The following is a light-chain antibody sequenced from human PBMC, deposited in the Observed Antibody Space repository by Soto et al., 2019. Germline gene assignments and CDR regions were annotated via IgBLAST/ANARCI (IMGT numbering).Light chain of an antibody. Sequence: QSALTQPASVSGSPGQSITISCTGTSSDVGGYNHVSWYQQHPGKAPKLMIYDVSNRPSGVSNRFSGSKSGNTASLTISGLQAEDEADYYCRSYTSSSGFVFGTGTKVTVL. V-gene: IGLV2-14*01. CDR2: DVS. J-gene: IGLJ1*01. CDR1: SSDVGGYNH. CDR3: RSYTSSSGFV.